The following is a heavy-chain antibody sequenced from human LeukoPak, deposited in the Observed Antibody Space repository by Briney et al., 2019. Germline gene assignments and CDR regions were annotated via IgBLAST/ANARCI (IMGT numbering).Heavy chain of an antibody. CDR1: GGTFSDYR. Sequence: ASVKVSCKASGGTFSDYRINWVRQAPGQGLEWMGWMNPKSGDTKYAQKFQGRVTMTRDTSISTAYMELTSLRSDDTAVYYCATTRVTTTRLDYWGQGTLVTVSS. CDR2: MNPKSGDT. J-gene: IGHJ4*02. D-gene: IGHD5-12*01. CDR3: ATTRVTTTRLDY. V-gene: IGHV1-2*02.